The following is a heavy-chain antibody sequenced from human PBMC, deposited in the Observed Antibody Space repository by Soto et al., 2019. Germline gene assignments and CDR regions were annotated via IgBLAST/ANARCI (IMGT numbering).Heavy chain of an antibody. CDR3: ARSTVTPKYYYYYGMDV. CDR2: TSYDGSNK. V-gene: IGHV3-30-3*01. J-gene: IGHJ6*02. CDR1: GFTFSNYD. D-gene: IGHD4-4*01. Sequence: GGSLRLSCAASGFTFSNYDMHWVRQAPGKGLEWMAVTSYDGSNKYYAESVKGRFTISRDNSKNTLYLQMSSLRAEDTAVYYCARSTVTPKYYYYYGMDVWGQGTTVTGSS.